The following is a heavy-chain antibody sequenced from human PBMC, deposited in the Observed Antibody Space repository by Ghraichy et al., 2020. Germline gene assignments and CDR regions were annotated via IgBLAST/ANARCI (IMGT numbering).Heavy chain of an antibody. J-gene: IGHJ2*01. D-gene: IGHD6-6*01. V-gene: IGHV4-34*01. CDR3: ARRRGIAARHYWYFDL. Sequence: SETLSLTCAVYGGSFSGYYWSWIRQPPGKGLEWIGEINHSGSTNYNPSLKSRVTISVDTSKNQFSLKLSSVTAADTAVYYCARRRGIAARHYWYFDLWGRGTLVTVSS. CDR1: GGSFSGYY. CDR2: INHSGST.